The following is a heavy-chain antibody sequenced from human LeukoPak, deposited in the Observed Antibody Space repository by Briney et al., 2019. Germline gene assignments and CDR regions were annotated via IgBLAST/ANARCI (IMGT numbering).Heavy chain of an antibody. CDR3: ARELYCSSTSCYTAVDYYYYYMDV. J-gene: IGHJ6*03. D-gene: IGHD2-2*02. V-gene: IGHV4-4*07. Sequence: SSETLSLXCTVSGGSISSYYWSWIRQPAGKGLEWIGRIYTSGSTNYNPSLKSRVTMSVDTSKNQFSLKLSSVTAADTAVYYCARELYCSSTSCYTAVDYYYYYMDVWGKGTTVTVSS. CDR1: GGSISSYY. CDR2: IYTSGST.